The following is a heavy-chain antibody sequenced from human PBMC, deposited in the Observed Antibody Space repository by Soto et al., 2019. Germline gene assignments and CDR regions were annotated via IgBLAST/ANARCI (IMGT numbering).Heavy chain of an antibody. Sequence: ASVKVSCKASGYTYTTYGISWVRQAPGQGLEWMGWISTFNGNTIYAQNLQGRVTVTTDTSSNTAYMELRSLRSDDTAVSYCVRGELDRTRGVCYTASDFDDWGQGTPVTVAS. CDR3: VRGELDRTRGVCYTASDFDD. V-gene: IGHV1-18*04. D-gene: IGHD3-10*01. CDR2: ISTFNGNT. CDR1: GYTYTTYG. J-gene: IGHJ4*02.